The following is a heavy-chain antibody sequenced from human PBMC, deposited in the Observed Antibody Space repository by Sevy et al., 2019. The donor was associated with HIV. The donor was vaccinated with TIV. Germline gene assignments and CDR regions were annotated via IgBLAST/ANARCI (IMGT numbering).Heavy chain of an antibody. J-gene: IGHJ4*02. V-gene: IGHV4-61*02. CDR2: IYTDGTT. Sequence: SETLSLTCTVSGGSFGSSSYYWNWIRQPAGKRLEWIGRIYTDGTTNYNPSLKSRVTMSVDTSKNQFSLKLSSVTAADTAVYYCAGRIAVAAFDYWGQGNLVTVSS. D-gene: IGHD6-19*01. CDR3: AGRIAVAAFDY. CDR1: GGSFGSSSYY.